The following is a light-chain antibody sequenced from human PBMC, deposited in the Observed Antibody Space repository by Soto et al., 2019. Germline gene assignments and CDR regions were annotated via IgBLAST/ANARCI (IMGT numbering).Light chain of an antibody. CDR3: QHYRSYPFT. CDR2: KAS. Sequence: DIQMTQSPSTLSASVGDRVTITCRASQSISSSLAWYQQKPGKAPNLLIYKASSLETGVPSRFSGSGSGTQFTLTISSLQTDDFATYYCQHYRSYPFTFGHGTRLEIK. J-gene: IGKJ5*01. CDR1: QSISSS. V-gene: IGKV1-5*03.